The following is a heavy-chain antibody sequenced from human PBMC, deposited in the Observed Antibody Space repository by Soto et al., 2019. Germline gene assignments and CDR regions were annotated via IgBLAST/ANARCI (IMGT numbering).Heavy chain of an antibody. J-gene: IGHJ4*02. D-gene: IGHD3-10*01. CDR1: GYMFNTYG. Sequence: QVQLLQAGAEVKKPGASVKVSCKASGYMFNTYGITWVRQAPGQGLAWMGWISGYNGNIDYAQKFEGRVTMTIDTSKSNAYMELKSLTSDDTAVYYCARTYGSGDYFLPFEYWGQGTPVSFSS. CDR3: ARTYGSGDYFLPFEY. V-gene: IGHV1-18*01. CDR2: ISGYNGNI.